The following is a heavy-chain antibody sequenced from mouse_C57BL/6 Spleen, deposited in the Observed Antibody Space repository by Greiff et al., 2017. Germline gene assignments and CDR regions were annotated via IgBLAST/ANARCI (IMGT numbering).Heavy chain of an antibody. Sequence: DVQLVESGGGLVKPGGSLKLSCAASGFTFRDYGMHWVRQAPEKGLEWVAYISSGSSTIYYADTVKGRFTISRDNAKNTLFLQMTSLRSEDTAMYYCASSGYFGYWGQGTTLTVSS. CDR2: ISSGSSTI. CDR3: ASSGYFGY. J-gene: IGHJ2*01. CDR1: GFTFRDYG. V-gene: IGHV5-17*01. D-gene: IGHD3-2*02.